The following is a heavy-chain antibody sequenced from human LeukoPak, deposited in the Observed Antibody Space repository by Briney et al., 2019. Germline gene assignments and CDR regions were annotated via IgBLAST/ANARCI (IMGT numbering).Heavy chain of an antibody. CDR1: GYALTELS. V-gene: IGHV1-24*01. CDR2: VDPKDGET. D-gene: IGHD3-10*01. Sequence: ASVKVSCKVSGYALTELSIHWVRQAPGKRFERMGGVDPKDGETIYAQNFQDRVTVTDDRSTDTSYMELRGLTSEDTALYYCAGDVLVSGGSYYHGFWGQGTLVTVSS. J-gene: IGHJ4*02. CDR3: AGDVLVSGGSYYHGF.